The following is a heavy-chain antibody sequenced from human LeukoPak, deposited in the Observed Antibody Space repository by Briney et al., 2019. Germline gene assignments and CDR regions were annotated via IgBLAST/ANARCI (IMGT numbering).Heavy chain of an antibody. CDR2: ISYDGSNK. CDR3: AKDGNDFTYYFDY. V-gene: IGHV3-30*18. Sequence: RGRSLRLSCAASGFTFSSYGMHWVRQAPGKGLEWVAVISYDGSNKYHADSVKGRFTISRDNSKNTLYLQMNSLRAEDTAVYYCAKDGNDFTYYFDYWGQGTLVTVSS. J-gene: IGHJ4*02. CDR1: GFTFSSYG. D-gene: IGHD1-26*01.